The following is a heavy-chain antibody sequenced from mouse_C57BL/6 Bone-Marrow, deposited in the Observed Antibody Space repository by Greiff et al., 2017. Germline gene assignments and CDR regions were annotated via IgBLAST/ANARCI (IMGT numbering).Heavy chain of an antibody. J-gene: IGHJ3*01. CDR3: AKDHDGYSFGFAY. D-gene: IGHD2-3*01. CDR1: GFTFSSYG. V-gene: IGHV5-6*01. Sequence: EVMLVESGGDLVKPGGSLKLSCAASGFTFSSYGMSWVRQTPDKRLEWVATISSGGSYTSYPESVKGRFTISRDNAKNTLYLQMSILQSEDSAMYYFAKDHDGYSFGFAYWGQGTLVTVSA. CDR2: ISSGGSYT.